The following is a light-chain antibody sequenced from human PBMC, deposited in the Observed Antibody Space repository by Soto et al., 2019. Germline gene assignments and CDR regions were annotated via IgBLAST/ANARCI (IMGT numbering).Light chain of an antibody. CDR2: AAS. V-gene: IGKV3-20*01. J-gene: IGKJ1*01. Sequence: EIALTQSPATLSLSPGERATLSCRASQSVTANYLAWYQQTPGQAPRLLIYAASIGATGIPDRFSGSGSGTDFTLTISRLEPEDSAVYYCLQYGIPLWTFGQGTKVEIK. CDR1: QSVTANY. CDR3: LQYGIPLWT.